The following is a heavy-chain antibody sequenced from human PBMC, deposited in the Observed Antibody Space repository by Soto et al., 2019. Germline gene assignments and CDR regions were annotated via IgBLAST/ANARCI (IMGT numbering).Heavy chain of an antibody. CDR1: GFTFSLFE. CDR3: TRAAWFPYLSFY. Sequence: GGSLRLSCAASGFTFSLFELHWVRQAPGKGLEWISYISSSGSTAYYASSVEGRFTISRDNANNSVYLQMDSLRAEDTALYYCTRAAWFPYLSFYWGQGALVTVSS. D-gene: IGHD3-10*01. J-gene: IGHJ4*02. CDR2: ISSSGSTA. V-gene: IGHV3-48*03.